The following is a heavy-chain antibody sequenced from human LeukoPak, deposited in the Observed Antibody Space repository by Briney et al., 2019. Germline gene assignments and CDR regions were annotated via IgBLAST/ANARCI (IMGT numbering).Heavy chain of an antibody. J-gene: IGHJ4*02. Sequence: GGSLRLSCAASGFTFSDSWMSWVRQAPGKGLEWVGNIKQDGSEKCFVDSVKGRFTISRDNAKNSLYLQMNSLGAEDTAVYYCARVRYGNYFDYWGQGTLVTVSS. CDR3: ARVRYGNYFDY. D-gene: IGHD3-16*02. CDR2: IKQDGSEK. CDR1: GFTFSDSW. V-gene: IGHV3-7*04.